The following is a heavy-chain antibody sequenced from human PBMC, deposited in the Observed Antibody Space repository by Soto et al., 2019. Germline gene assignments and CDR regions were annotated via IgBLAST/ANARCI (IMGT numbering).Heavy chain of an antibody. CDR2: INAGNGNT. CDR1: GYTFTSYA. V-gene: IGHV1-3*01. D-gene: IGHD6-6*01. CDR3: AREKRGSSSSMNDY. J-gene: IGHJ4*02. Sequence: ASVKVSCKASGYTFTSYAMHWVRQAPGQRLEWMGWINAGNGNTKYSQKFQGRVTITRDTSASTAYMELSSLRSDDTTVYYCAREKRGSSSSMNDYWGQGTLVTVSS.